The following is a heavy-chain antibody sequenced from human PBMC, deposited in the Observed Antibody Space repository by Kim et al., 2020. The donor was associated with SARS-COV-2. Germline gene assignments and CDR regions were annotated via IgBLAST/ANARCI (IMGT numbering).Heavy chain of an antibody. D-gene: IGHD2-15*01. Sequence: ASVKVSCKASGYTFTKYYIHWMRQAPGQGLEWMGWMNPNSGDTNYVQKFQGRVTMTRDTSISTAYMEVNRLTSDDTAVYYCARENWGCSGGNCYHCGMDVWGQGTTVTVSS. CDR2: MNPNSGDT. CDR1: GYTFTKYY. V-gene: IGHV1-2*02. CDR3: ARENWGCSGGNCYHCGMDV. J-gene: IGHJ6*02.